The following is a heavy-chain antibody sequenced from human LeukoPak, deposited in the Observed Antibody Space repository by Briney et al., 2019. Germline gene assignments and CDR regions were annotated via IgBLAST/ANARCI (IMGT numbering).Heavy chain of an antibody. CDR3: AKGGGSTFDN. CDR1: GFTFSTYA. J-gene: IGHJ4*02. CDR2: VSGSGAYT. Sequence: GGSLRLSCAASGFTFSTYAMSWVRQTPEKGLEWVSAVSGSGAYTYYAESVKGRFTISRDNSRNTFYLQLTSPRDEDTALYYCAKGGGSTFDNWGQGILVTVSS. D-gene: IGHD3-10*01. V-gene: IGHV3-23*01.